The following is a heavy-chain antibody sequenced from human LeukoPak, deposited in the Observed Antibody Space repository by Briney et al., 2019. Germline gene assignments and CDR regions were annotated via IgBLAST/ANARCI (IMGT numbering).Heavy chain of an antibody. CDR2: IYYSGST. V-gene: IGHV4-39*07. J-gene: IGHJ4*02. Sequence: SETLSLTCTVSGGSISSSSYYWGWIRQPPGKGLEWIGSIYYSGSTYYNPSLKSRVTISVDTSKNQFSLKLSSVTAADTAVYYCATELGYCSGGSCFPGWGQGTLVTVSP. D-gene: IGHD2-15*01. CDR3: ATELGYCSGGSCFPG. CDR1: GGSISSSSYY.